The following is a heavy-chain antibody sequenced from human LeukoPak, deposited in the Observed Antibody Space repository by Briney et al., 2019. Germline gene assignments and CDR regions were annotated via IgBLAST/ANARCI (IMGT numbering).Heavy chain of an antibody. Sequence: GGSLRLSCAASGFTFGDYDMHWVRQAPGKGLEWVSLIRADGATTRYTDSVKGRFTISGDNSKDSLYLQMNSLRTEDTALYYCARDNTGSYEYWGQGTLVTVSP. CDR1: GFTFGDYD. D-gene: IGHD1-26*01. J-gene: IGHJ4*02. CDR3: ARDNTGSYEY. V-gene: IGHV3-43*02. CDR2: IRADGATT.